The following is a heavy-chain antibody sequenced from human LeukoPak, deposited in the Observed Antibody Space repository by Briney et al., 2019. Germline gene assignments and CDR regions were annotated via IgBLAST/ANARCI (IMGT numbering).Heavy chain of an antibody. D-gene: IGHD6-13*01. Sequence: GGSLRLSCAASGFTFSSYAMHWVRQAPGKGLEWVAVISYDGSNKYYADSVKGRFTISRDNSKNTLYLQMNSLRAEDTAVYYCARGVYSSSGYRRPYFDYWGQATLVTVST. V-gene: IGHV3-30*04. J-gene: IGHJ4*02. CDR1: GFTFSSYA. CDR3: ARGVYSSSGYRRPYFDY. CDR2: ISYDGSNK.